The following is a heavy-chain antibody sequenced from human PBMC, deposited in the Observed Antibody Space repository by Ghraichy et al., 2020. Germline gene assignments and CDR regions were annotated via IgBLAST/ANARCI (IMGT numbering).Heavy chain of an antibody. CDR3: ASPGLRFLEWLSPFDY. CDR2: IYYSGST. V-gene: IGHV4-39*01. Sequence: SQTLSLTCTVSGGSISSSSYYWGWIRQPPGKGLEWIGSIYYSGSTYYNPSLKSRVTISVDTSKNQFSLKLSSVTAADTAVYYCASPGLRFLEWLSPFDYWGQGTLVTVSS. D-gene: IGHD3-3*01. J-gene: IGHJ4*02. CDR1: GGSISSSSYY.